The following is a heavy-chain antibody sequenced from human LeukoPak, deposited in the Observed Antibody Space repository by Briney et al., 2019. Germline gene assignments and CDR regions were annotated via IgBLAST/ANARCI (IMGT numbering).Heavy chain of an antibody. J-gene: IGHJ4*02. CDR3: ARDLFFGRAY. D-gene: IGHD2-21*01. CDR1: GFTFSSYA. Sequence: GGSLRLSCAASGFTFSSYAMNWVRQSPGKGLEWISYISSSGTSIYYVDSVKGRFTISRDNARNSLYLQIHSLRAEDTAVYYCARDLFFGRAYWGQGTLVTVSS. CDR2: ISSSGTSI. V-gene: IGHV3-48*01.